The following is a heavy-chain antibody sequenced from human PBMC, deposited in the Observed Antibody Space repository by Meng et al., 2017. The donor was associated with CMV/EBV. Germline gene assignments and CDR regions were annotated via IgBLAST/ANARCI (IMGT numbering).Heavy chain of an antibody. CDR1: GFTFSNYG. CDR3: AKTTEYSYGYFDY. Sequence: AASGFTFSNYGMHWVRQAPGKGLEWVALIADDGNNKKYADSVKGRFTISRDNSKNTLYLQMNSLRAEDTAVYYCAKTTEYSYGYFDYWGQGTLVTVSS. CDR2: IADDGNNK. J-gene: IGHJ4*02. D-gene: IGHD5-18*01. V-gene: IGHV3-30*18.